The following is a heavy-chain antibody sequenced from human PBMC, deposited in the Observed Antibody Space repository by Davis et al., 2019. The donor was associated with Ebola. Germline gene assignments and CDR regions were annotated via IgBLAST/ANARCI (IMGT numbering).Heavy chain of an antibody. CDR2: IVVGSGNT. CDR3: AKSGLSFGVVKYHYGMDV. V-gene: IGHV1-58*01. Sequence: SVKVSCKASGFTFTSSAVQWVRQARGQRLEWIGWIVVGSGNTNYAQKFQERVTITRDMSTSTAYMELSSLRSEDTAVYYCAKSGLSFGVVKYHYGMDVWGKGTTVTVSS. CDR1: GFTFTSSA. J-gene: IGHJ6*04. D-gene: IGHD3-3*01.